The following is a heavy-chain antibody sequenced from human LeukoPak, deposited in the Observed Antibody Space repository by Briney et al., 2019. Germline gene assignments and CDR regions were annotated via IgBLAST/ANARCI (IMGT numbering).Heavy chain of an antibody. J-gene: IGHJ4*02. CDR1: GFTFSSYV. CDR3: ARAGTDIVVVPADDY. V-gene: IGHV3-48*04. CDR2: ISSSGSTI. D-gene: IGHD2-2*01. Sequence: GGSLRLSCAASGFTFSSYVMSWVRQAPGKGLEWVSYISSSGSTIYYADSVKGRFTISRDNAKNSLYLQMNSLRAEDTAVYYCARAGTDIVVVPADDYWGQGTLVTVSS.